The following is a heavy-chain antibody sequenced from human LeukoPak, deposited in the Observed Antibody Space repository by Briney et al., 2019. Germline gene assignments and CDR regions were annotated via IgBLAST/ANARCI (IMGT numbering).Heavy chain of an antibody. J-gene: IGHJ6*03. CDR3: ARRNPSCYGRQCYYYMEV. Sequence: PGGSLRLSCAASGFTFSAYWMNWVRQGPGKGLVWVARVDTDGSTVNYADSVKGRFTISRDNAKNTLYLQMNSLRADDTAVYYCARRNPSCYGRQCYYYMEVWGRGTPVTVSS. V-gene: IGHV3-74*01. D-gene: IGHD2-2*01. CDR1: GFTFSAYW. CDR2: VDTDGSTV.